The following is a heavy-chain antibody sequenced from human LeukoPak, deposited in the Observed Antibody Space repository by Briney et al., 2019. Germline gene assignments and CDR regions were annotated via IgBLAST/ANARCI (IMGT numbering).Heavy chain of an antibody. D-gene: IGHD3-9*01. V-gene: IGHV3-7*01. CDR3: ASRDFFDWLPFDY. Sequence: GGSLRLSCAASGFTFSSYWMSWVRQAPGKGLEWVANIKQDGSEKYYVDSVKGRFTISRDNAKNSLYLQMNSLRAEDTAVYYCASRDFFDWLPFDYWGQGTLVTVSS. CDR1: GFTFSSYW. CDR2: IKQDGSEK. J-gene: IGHJ4*02.